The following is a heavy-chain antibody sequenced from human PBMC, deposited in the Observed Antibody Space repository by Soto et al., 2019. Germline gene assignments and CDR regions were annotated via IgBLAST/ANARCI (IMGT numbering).Heavy chain of an antibody. D-gene: IGHD2-15*01. CDR2: ISYRGSA. V-gene: IGHV4-31*02. J-gene: IGHJ6*02. CDR1: GGSISSGGYY. CDR3: ARRMQNYYTMGV. Sequence: SETLSLTCTVSGGSISSGGYYWSWIRQHPGKVLEWIGYISYRGSAYYSPSLKSRVTISVDTSKNQFSLKVNSVTAADTAVYYCARRMQNYYTMGVWGQGTTVTVSS.